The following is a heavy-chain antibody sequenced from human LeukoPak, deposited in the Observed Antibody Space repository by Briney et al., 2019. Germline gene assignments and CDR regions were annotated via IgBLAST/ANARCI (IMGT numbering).Heavy chain of an antibody. CDR3: ARKTDNSFVY. CDR2: IFPSDSDT. V-gene: IGHV5-51*01. CDR1: GYSFSNYW. J-gene: IGHJ4*02. Sequence: GESLKISCQGSGYSFSNYWIGWVRQMPGKGLEWMGMIFPSDSDTRYGPSFQGQVTISADKSIGTAYLQWSSLKASDTAMYYCARKTDNSFVYWGQGTLVTVSS.